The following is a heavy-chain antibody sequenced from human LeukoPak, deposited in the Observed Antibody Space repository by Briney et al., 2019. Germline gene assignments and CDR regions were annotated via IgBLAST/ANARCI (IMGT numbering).Heavy chain of an antibody. CDR1: GGSISSYY. J-gene: IGHJ5*02. CDR2: IYTSGST. Sequence: PSETLSLTCTVSGGSISSYYWSWIRQPAGKGLEWIGRIYTSGSTNYNPSLKSRVTMSVDTSKNQFSLKLSSVTAADTAVYYCARDQTYYYGSGSYNWFDPWGQGTLVTVSS. D-gene: IGHD3-10*01. V-gene: IGHV4-4*07. CDR3: ARDQTYYYGSGSYNWFDP.